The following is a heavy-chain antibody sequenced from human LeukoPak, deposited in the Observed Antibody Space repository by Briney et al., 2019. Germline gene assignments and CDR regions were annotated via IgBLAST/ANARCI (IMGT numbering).Heavy chain of an antibody. J-gene: IGHJ4*02. CDR3: ATSGDYCNSRPFDY. CDR2: IYYSGST. CDR1: GGSISSYY. Sequence: ASETLSLTCTVSGGSISSYYWSWIRQPPGKGLEWIGYIYYSGSTNYNPSLKSRVTISVDTSKNQISLKLSSVTAADTAVYYCATSGDYCNSRPFDYWGQGTLVTVSS. V-gene: IGHV4-59*01. D-gene: IGHD2/OR15-2a*01.